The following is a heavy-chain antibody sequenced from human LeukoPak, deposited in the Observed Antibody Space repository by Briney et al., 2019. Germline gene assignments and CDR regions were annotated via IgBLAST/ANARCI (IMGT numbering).Heavy chain of an antibody. CDR3: GRSTYYYDSSGYGVRQSDY. CDR1: GFTFSSYA. CDR2: TSYDGNKK. J-gene: IGHJ4*02. D-gene: IGHD3-22*01. V-gene: IGHV3-30*04. Sequence: GGSLRLSCAASGFTFSSYAMHWVRQAPGKGLEWVAVTSYDGNKKYYADSVKGRLIISRDNSKKTLYLQMNSLRAEDTAVYYCGRSTYYYDSSGYGVRQSDYWGQGTLVTVSS.